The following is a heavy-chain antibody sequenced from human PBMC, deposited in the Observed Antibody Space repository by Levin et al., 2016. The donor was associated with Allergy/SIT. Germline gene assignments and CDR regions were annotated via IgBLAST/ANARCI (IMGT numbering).Heavy chain of an antibody. V-gene: IGHV3-30*18. J-gene: IGHJ4*02. CDR3: AKAPREEVSGVIPYYFDY. CDR1: GFTFSSYG. CDR2: ISYDGSNK. Sequence: GESLKISCAASGFTFSSYGMHWVRQAPGKGLEWVAVISYDGSNKYYADSVKGRFTISRDNSKNTLYLQMNSLRAEDTAVYYCAKAPREEVSGVIPYYFDYWGQGTLVTVSS. D-gene: IGHD1-26*01.